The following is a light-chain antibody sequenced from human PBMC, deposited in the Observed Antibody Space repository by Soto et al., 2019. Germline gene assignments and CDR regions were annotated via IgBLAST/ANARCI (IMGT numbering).Light chain of an antibody. J-gene: IGLJ2*01. Sequence: QSVLTQPASVSGSLGQSITISCTGTSSDVGAYNYVSWYQQHPDKAPKLLIFEVTNRPSGVSGRFSGSKSGITASLSISGLQPEDEADYYCTSYSSSSRVLFGGGTKLTVL. CDR2: EVT. CDR1: SSDVGAYNY. CDR3: TSYSSSSRVL. V-gene: IGLV2-14*01.